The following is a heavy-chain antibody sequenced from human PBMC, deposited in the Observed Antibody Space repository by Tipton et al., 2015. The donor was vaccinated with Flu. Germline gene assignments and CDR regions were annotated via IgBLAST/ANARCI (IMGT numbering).Heavy chain of an antibody. CDR1: GFIFSDYA. Sequence: RSLRLSCEASGFIFSDYAMHWVRQVPGKGLEWLALISYDGTDADYADSVKGRFTIFRDNSKNTLYLQMNSLGAEDTAIYYCARDPKAVAALYYFDFWGQGAPAAVSS. J-gene: IGHJ4*02. CDR2: ISYDGTDA. D-gene: IGHD6-13*01. CDR3: ARDPKAVAALYYFDF. V-gene: IGHV3-30*04.